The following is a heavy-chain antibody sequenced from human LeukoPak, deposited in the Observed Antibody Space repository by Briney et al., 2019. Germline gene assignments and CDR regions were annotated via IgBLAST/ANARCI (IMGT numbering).Heavy chain of an antibody. CDR2: IYSGGST. CDR1: GVTVSSNY. CDR3: ARGHDYDSSVAY. J-gene: IGHJ4*02. D-gene: IGHD3-22*01. Sequence: GGSLRLSCAASGVTVSSNYMSCVRQAPGKGLDWVSVIYSGGSTYYADSVKGRFTISRDNSKNTLYLQMNSLRAEDTAVYYCARGHDYDSSVAYWGQGTLVTVSS. V-gene: IGHV3-66*01.